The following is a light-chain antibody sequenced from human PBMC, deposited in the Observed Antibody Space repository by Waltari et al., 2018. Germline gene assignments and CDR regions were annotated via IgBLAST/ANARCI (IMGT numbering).Light chain of an antibody. CDR1: QSVSSK. J-gene: IGKJ2*01. V-gene: IGKV3-15*01. Sequence: EIVMTQSPATLSVSPGERATLSCRANQSVSSKLAWYQQKPGQAPRLLIYGASTRATAIPARFSGSGSGTEFTLTISSLQSEDFAVYYCQQYSNWPYTFGQGTKLEIK. CDR3: QQYSNWPYT. CDR2: GAS.